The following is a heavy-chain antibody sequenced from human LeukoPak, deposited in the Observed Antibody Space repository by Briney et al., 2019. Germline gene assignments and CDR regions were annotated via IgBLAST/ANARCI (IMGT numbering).Heavy chain of an antibody. Sequence: GASVKVSCKASGYTFTGYYMHWVRQAPGQGLEWMGRINPNSGGTNYAQKFQGRVTMTRDTSTSTAYMELSRLRSDDTAVYYCARGPANVDTAMVAPFDYWGQGTLVTVSS. CDR3: ARGPANVDTAMVAPFDY. D-gene: IGHD5-18*01. CDR1: GYTFTGYY. V-gene: IGHV1-2*06. J-gene: IGHJ4*02. CDR2: INPNSGGT.